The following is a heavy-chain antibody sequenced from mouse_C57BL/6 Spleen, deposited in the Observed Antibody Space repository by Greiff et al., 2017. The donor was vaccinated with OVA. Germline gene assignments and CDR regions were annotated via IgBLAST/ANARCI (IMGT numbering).Heavy chain of an antibody. CDR1: GYTFTSYG. CDR3: AIHGGSNWEGYYAMDY. Sequence: QVQLKQPGAELVMPGASVKLSCKASGYTFTSYGMHWVKQRPGQGLEWIGEIDPSDSYTNYNQKFKGKSTLTVDKSSSTAYMQLSSLTSEDSAVYYCAIHGGSNWEGYYAMDYWGQGTSVTVSS. CDR2: IDPSDSYT. J-gene: IGHJ4*01. V-gene: IGHV1-69*01. D-gene: IGHD4-1*01.